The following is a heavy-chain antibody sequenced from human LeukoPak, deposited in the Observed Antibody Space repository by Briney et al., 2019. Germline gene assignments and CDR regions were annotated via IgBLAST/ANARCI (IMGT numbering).Heavy chain of an antibody. V-gene: IGHV3-23*01. D-gene: IGHD3-16*01. CDR1: GFTFSSYA. Sequence: GGSLRLSCAASGFTFSSYAMSWVRQAPGKGLEWVSAISGSGGSTYYADSVKGRFTISRENSKNTLYLQMNSLRAEDTAVYYCAKADRGSRTGWFDPWGQGTLVTVSS. J-gene: IGHJ5*02. CDR3: AKADRGSRTGWFDP. CDR2: ISGSGGST.